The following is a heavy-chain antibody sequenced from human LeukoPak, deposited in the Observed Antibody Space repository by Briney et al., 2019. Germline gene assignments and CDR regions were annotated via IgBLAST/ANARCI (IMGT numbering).Heavy chain of an antibody. CDR1: GFTVSSNY. D-gene: IGHD3-10*01. CDR2: IYSGGST. J-gene: IGHJ4*02. V-gene: IGHV3-66*02. Sequence: GGSLRLSCAASGFTVSSNYMSWVRQAPGKGLEWVSVIYSGGSTYYADSVKGRFTISRDNSKNTLYLQMNSLRAEDTAVYCCARESGPYGSGRGIFDYWGQGTLVTVSS. CDR3: ARESGPYGSGRGIFDY.